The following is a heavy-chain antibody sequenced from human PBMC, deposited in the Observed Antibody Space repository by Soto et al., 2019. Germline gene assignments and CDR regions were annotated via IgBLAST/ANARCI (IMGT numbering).Heavy chain of an antibody. CDR1: GFTFSSYS. J-gene: IGHJ4*02. Sequence: EVQLVESGGGLVKPGGSLRLSCAASGFTFSSYSMNWVRQAPGKGLEWVSSISSSSSYIYYADSVKGRFTISRDNAKNSLYLQVNTLRAEDTAVYYCARDLGRFGTYYFDYWGEGTLVTVSS. CDR3: ARDLGRFGTYYFDY. D-gene: IGHD3-10*01. CDR2: ISSSSSYI. V-gene: IGHV3-21*01.